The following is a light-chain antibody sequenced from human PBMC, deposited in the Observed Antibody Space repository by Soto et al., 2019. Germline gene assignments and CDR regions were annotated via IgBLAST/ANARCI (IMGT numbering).Light chain of an antibody. CDR2: SAS. J-gene: IGKJ1*01. Sequence: DIQMTQSPSSLSASVGDRVTITCRASQDIRDYLAWFQQKPGKAPKRLIYSASTLQDGVPSHFSGSGYGTEFTLTISSLQPEDFASYYCLQYINYPLTFGHGTRVDVK. V-gene: IGKV1-17*01. CDR3: LQYINYPLT. CDR1: QDIRDY.